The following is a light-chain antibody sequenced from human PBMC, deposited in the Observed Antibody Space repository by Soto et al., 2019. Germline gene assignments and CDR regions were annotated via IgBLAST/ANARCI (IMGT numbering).Light chain of an antibody. CDR2: AAS. V-gene: IGKV1-39*01. J-gene: IGKJ1*01. Sequence: DIQMTQSPSSLSASVGDRVTITCRASQSISSYLNWYQQKPGKAPKLLIYAASSLQSGVPSRFSCSRSETDFTLTISSLQPEDFATYYCQQSYSTTWTFGQGTKVEIK. CDR1: QSISSY. CDR3: QQSYSTTWT.